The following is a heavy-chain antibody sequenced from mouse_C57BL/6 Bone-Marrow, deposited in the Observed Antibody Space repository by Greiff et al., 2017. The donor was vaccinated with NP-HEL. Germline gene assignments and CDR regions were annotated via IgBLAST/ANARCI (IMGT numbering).Heavy chain of an antibody. Sequence: QVHVKQPGAELVKPGASVKMSCKASGYTFTSYWITWVKQRPGQGLEWIGDIYPGSGSTNYNEKFKSKATLTVDTSSSTAYMQLSSLTSEDSAVYYCARRGYGNYLYAMDYWGQGTSVTVSS. V-gene: IGHV1-55*01. J-gene: IGHJ4*01. CDR3: ARRGYGNYLYAMDY. CDR2: IYPGSGST. D-gene: IGHD2-10*02. CDR1: GYTFTSYW.